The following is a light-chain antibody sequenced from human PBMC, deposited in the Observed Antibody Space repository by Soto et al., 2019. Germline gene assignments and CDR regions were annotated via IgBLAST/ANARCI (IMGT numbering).Light chain of an antibody. CDR1: QSVSSSY. CDR3: QQYGRT. V-gene: IGKV3-20*01. CDR2: GAS. Sequence: EIVLTQSPGTLSLSPGERATLSCRASQSVSSSYLAWYQQKPGQAPRLLIYGASSRATGIPDRFSGSGSGTDFTLTISGLEPEDFAVYYCQQYGRTFGQGTKLEIK. J-gene: IGKJ2*02.